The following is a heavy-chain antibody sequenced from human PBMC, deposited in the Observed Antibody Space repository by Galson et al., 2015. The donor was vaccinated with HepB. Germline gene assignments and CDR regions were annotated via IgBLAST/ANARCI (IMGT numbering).Heavy chain of an antibody. J-gene: IGHJ4*01. Sequence: SLRLSCAASGFTFSTFAMGWVRQAPGKGLEWVSFISGSGTTIFYADSVKGRFTISRDNSKDTLYLQMNSLRAEDTALYFCAKFNGPGGFRQYSFGFWGQGTLVSVSS. D-gene: IGHD3-10*01. V-gene: IGHV3-23*01. CDR1: GFTFSTFA. CDR2: ISGSGTTI. CDR3: AKFNGPGGFRQYSFGF.